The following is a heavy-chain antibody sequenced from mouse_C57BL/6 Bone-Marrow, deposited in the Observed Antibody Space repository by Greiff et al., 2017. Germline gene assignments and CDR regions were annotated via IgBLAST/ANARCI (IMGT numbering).Heavy chain of an antibody. CDR2: IDPSDRYT. J-gene: IGHJ3*01. V-gene: IGHV1-69*01. CDR1: GYTFTSYW. CDR3: ARERDYYGSSYAWFAY. Sequence: VQLQQPGAELVMPGASVKLSCKASGYTFTSYWMHWVKQRPGQGLEWIGEIDPSDRYTNYNQKFKGKSTLTVDKSSSTAYMPLSSLTSEDSAVYYWARERDYYGSSYAWFAYWGQGTLVTVSA. D-gene: IGHD1-1*01.